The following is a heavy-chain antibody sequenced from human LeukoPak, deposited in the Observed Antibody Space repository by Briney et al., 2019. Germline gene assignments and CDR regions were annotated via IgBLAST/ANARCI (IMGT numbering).Heavy chain of an antibody. J-gene: IGHJ4*02. Sequence: SQTLSLTCAISGDSVSSNSAAWNWIRQSPSRGLEWLGRTYYRSKWYNDYAVSVKSRITINPDTSKNQFSLQLNSVTPEDTAVYYCARDPRGWYMAWVYFDYWGQGTLVTVSS. CDR1: GDSVSSNSAA. CDR3: ARDPRGWYMAWVYFDY. V-gene: IGHV6-1*01. D-gene: IGHD6-19*01. CDR2: TYYRSKWYN.